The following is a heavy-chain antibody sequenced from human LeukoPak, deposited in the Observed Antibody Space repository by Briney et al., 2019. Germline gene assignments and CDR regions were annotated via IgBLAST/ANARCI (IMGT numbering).Heavy chain of an antibody. CDR3: ATSEEAVAGPDY. CDR2: IYPGDSDT. Sequence: GESLKISCKGSGYRFSIYWIAWVRQMPGKGLEWMGIIYPGDSDTRYSPSFQGQVTISADKSISTAYLQWSSLKASDTAMYYCATSEEAVAGPDYWGQGTLVTVSS. D-gene: IGHD6-19*01. CDR1: GYRFSIYW. V-gene: IGHV5-51*01. J-gene: IGHJ4*02.